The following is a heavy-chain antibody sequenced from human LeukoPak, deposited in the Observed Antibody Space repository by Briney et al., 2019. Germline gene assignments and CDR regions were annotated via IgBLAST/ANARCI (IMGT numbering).Heavy chain of an antibody. Sequence: GGSLRLSCAASGFTFSTYAMSWVRQAPGKGLEWVSAISGSGGSTYYADSVKGRFTISRDNSKNTLYLQMNSLRAEDTAVYYCAKDRTYGDYKRGAFDYWGQGTLVTVSS. D-gene: IGHD4-17*01. CDR3: AKDRTYGDYKRGAFDY. CDR1: GFTFSTYA. J-gene: IGHJ4*02. CDR2: ISGSGGST. V-gene: IGHV3-23*01.